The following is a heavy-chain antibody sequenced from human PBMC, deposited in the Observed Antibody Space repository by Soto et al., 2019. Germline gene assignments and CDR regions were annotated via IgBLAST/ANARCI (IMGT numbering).Heavy chain of an antibody. CDR2: TSYDGSNN. V-gene: IGHV3-33*05. CDR1: GFTFMSYV. D-gene: IGHD3-16*01. CDR3: ARWGTTGGLDV. J-gene: IGHJ4*02. Sequence: QVHLVESGGGVVQPGTSLRLSCVGSGFTFMSYVIHWVRQAPGKGLEWVALTSYDGSNNFYGDSVKGRFTISRDNSRNTVELQMHSLRLEDTALYYCARWGTTGGLDVWGQGTLVSVSS.